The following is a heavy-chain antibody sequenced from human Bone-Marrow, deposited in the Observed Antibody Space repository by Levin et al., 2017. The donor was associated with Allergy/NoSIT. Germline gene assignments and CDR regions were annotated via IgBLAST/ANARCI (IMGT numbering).Heavy chain of an antibody. CDR1: GFTFSIYS. J-gene: IGHJ5*02. V-gene: IGHV3-21*01. CDR2: ISSSGSDM. Sequence: GGSLRLSCTVSGFTFSIYSINWVRQAPGKGLEWVSSISSSGSDMYYVDSVKGRFTISRDNAKNSLTLQMNSLRAEDTAVYYCARGLEYSGLPWGQGTLVTVAS. CDR3: ARGLEYSGLP. D-gene: IGHD5-12*01.